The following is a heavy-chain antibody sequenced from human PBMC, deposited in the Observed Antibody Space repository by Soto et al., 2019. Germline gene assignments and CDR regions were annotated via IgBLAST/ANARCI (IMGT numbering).Heavy chain of an antibody. CDR1: GGSISSSSYY. CDR2: IYYSGST. J-gene: IGHJ4*02. Sequence: SETLSLTCTVSGGSISSSSYYWGWIRQPPGKGLEWIGSIYYSGSTYYNPSLKSRVTISVDTSKNQFSLKLSSVTAADTAVYYCARHSRSWSSSLETNFDYWGQGTLVTVSS. CDR3: ARHSRSWSSSLETNFDY. D-gene: IGHD6-13*01. V-gene: IGHV4-39*01.